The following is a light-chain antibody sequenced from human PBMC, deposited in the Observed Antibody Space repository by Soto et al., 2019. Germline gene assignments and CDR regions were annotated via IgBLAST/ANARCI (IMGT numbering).Light chain of an antibody. V-gene: IGKV1-39*01. CDR1: QSISNS. J-gene: IGKJ2*01. Sequence: DIQMTQSLSSLSASVGDTVTITCRASQSISNSLSWYQQKPGKAPKFLIYYASTLRSGVPSRFSGSGSGTDFTLTISSLQPEDVATYYCQQTFSPPYTFGQGTKLEIK. CDR3: QQTFSPPYT. CDR2: YAS.